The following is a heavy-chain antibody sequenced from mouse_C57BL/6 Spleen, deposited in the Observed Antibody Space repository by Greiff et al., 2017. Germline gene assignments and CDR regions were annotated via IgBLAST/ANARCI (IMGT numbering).Heavy chain of an antibody. Sequence: QVQLQQSGPGLVQPSQSLSITCTVSGFSLTSYGVHWVRQSPGKGLEWLGVIWRGGSTDYTAAFMSRLSITKDNSKSQVFFKMNSLQADDTAIYYCAKGPDGYYDAMDYWGQGTSVTVSS. CDR2: IWRGGST. CDR3: AKGPDGYYDAMDY. V-gene: IGHV2-5*01. CDR1: GFSLTSYG. D-gene: IGHD2-3*01. J-gene: IGHJ4*01.